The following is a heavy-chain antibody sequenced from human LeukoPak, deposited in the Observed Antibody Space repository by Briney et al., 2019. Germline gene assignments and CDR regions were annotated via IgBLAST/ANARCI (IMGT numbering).Heavy chain of an antibody. CDR2: INPSGAST. CDR1: VYTFTSYY. Sequence: ASVKVSCKASVYTFTSYYMHWVRQAPGQGLEWMGIINPSGASTNYAQKFQGRVNMTRDTSTNTLYMELGSLRSEDRAVYYCARVAAAGFAYDKFDPWGQGTLVTVSS. D-gene: IGHD6-13*01. CDR3: ARVAAAGFAYDKFDP. V-gene: IGHV1-46*01. J-gene: IGHJ5*02.